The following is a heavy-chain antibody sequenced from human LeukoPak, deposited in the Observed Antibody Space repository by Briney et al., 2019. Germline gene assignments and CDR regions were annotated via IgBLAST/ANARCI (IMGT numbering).Heavy chain of an antibody. J-gene: IGHJ4*02. CDR1: GGSISSGGYY. Sequence: SETLSLTCSVSGGSISSGGYYWSWIRQHPGKGLEWIGYIYYSGSTYYNPSLKSRVTISVDTSKNQFSLKLNSVTAADTAVYYCARDSMATTPDYWGQGTLVTVSS. CDR3: ARDSMATTPDY. D-gene: IGHD5-24*01. CDR2: IYYSGST. V-gene: IGHV4-31*03.